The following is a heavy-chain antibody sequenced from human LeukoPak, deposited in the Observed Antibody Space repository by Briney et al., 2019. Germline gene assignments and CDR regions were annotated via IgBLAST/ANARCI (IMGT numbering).Heavy chain of an antibody. Sequence: GGSLRLSCAASGFTFDDYGMSWVRQAPGKGLEWVSGINWNGGSTGYADSVKGRFTISRDNAKNSLYLQMNSLRAEDTALYHCARGLELRGYYYYGMDVWGQGTTVTVSS. D-gene: IGHD1-7*01. CDR2: INWNGGST. V-gene: IGHV3-20*01. J-gene: IGHJ6*02. CDR3: ARGLELRGYYYYGMDV. CDR1: GFTFDDYG.